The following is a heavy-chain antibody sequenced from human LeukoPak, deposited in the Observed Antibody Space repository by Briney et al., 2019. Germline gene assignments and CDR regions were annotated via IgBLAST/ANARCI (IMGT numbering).Heavy chain of an antibody. V-gene: IGHV4-38-2*01. Sequence: PSETLSLTCAVSGYSISSGYFWGWIRQSPGKGLEWTASIYHSGTTYYNPSLKSRVTMSVDTSKNQFSLKLSSVTAADTAVYYCARVEQQLVMGGWFDPWGQGTLVTVSS. CDR3: ARVEQQLVMGGWFDP. CDR2: IYHSGTT. CDR1: GYSISSGYF. D-gene: IGHD6-13*01. J-gene: IGHJ5*02.